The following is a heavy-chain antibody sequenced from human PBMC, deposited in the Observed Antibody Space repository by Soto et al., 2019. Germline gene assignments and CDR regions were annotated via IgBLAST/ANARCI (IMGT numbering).Heavy chain of an antibody. D-gene: IGHD3-3*01. CDR2: IIPIFGTA. CDR3: TRGWSLDAFDF. V-gene: IGHV1-69*13. Sequence: SVKVSCKAAGGTFSSYAISWVRQAPGQGLEWMGGIIPIFGTANYAQKFQGRVTITADESTSTAYMELSSLRSEDTAVYYCTRGWSLDAFDFRGQGTMVTVSS. J-gene: IGHJ3*01. CDR1: GGTFSSYA.